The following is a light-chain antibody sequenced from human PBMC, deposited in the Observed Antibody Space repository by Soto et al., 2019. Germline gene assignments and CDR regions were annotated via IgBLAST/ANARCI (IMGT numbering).Light chain of an antibody. CDR2: EVS. V-gene: IGLV2-14*01. J-gene: IGLJ1*01. CDR1: SSDVGGYNY. Sequence: QSVLTQPASVSGSPGQSITISCTGTSSDVGGYNYVSWYQQHPRKAPKLMIYEVSNRPSGVSNRFSGSKSGNTASLTISGLQAEDEADYYCSSCTSSSVYVFGTGTKVTVL. CDR3: SSCTSSSVYV.